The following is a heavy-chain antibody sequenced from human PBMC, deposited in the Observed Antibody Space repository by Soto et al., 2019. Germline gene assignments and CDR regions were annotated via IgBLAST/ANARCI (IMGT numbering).Heavy chain of an antibody. CDR3: AKGRRGIQLWTSFDY. J-gene: IGHJ4*02. D-gene: IGHD5-18*01. CDR1: GFTFSSYG. CDR2: ISYDGSNK. V-gene: IGHV3-30*18. Sequence: QVQLVESGGGVVQPGRSLRLSCAASGFTFSSYGMHWVRQAPGKGLEWVAVISYDGSNKYYADSVKGRFTISRDHSKNTLYLQMNSLRAEDTAVYYCAKGRRGIQLWTSFDYWGQGTLVTVSS.